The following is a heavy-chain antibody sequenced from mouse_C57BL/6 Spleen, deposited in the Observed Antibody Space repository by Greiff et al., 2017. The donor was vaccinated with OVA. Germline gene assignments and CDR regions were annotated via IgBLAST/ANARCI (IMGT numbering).Heavy chain of an antibody. D-gene: IGHD2-3*01. V-gene: IGHV10-1*01. CDR2: IRSKSNNYAT. CDR3: VSYYDGQFAY. J-gene: IGHJ3*01. Sequence: EVQRVESGGGLVQPKGSLKLSCAASGFSFNTYAMNWVRQAPGKGLEWVARIRSKSNNYATYYADSVKDRFTISRDDSESMLYLQMNNLKTEDTAMYYCVSYYDGQFAYWGQGTLVTVSA. CDR1: GFSFNTYA.